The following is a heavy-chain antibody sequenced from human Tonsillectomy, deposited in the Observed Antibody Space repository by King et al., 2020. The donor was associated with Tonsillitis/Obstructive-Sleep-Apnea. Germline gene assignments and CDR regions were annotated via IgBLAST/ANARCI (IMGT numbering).Heavy chain of an antibody. CDR3: ASRDYTKYGGGWYYLDY. D-gene: IGHD6-19*01. CDR2: IIPIVGMT. Sequence: QLVQSGAEVKKPGSSVKVSCKASGGTFSSYAVSWVRQAPGQGLEWMGGIIPIVGMTNYAQKFQGRVTFTAGKSTSTAYMELSSLRSEDTAVYYCASRDYTKYGGGWYYLDYWGQGTLVTVSS. CDR1: GGTFSSYA. J-gene: IGHJ4*02. V-gene: IGHV1-69*10.